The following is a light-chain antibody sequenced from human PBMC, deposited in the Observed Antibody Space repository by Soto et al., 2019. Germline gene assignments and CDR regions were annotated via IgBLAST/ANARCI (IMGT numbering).Light chain of an antibody. CDR3: QQYGNSPAT. Sequence: EIVLTQSPGTLSLSPGERATLSCRASQSVSSSYLAWYQQKPGQAPRLLIYGASSRATGIPDWFSGSGSGTDFTLTITRLEAEDFAVYFCQQYGNSPATFGPGTKVEIK. CDR1: QSVSSSY. V-gene: IGKV3-20*01. CDR2: GAS. J-gene: IGKJ3*01.